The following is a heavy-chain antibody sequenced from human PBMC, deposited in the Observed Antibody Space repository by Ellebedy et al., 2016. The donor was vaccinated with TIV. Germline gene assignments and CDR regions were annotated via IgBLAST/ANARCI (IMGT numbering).Heavy chain of an antibody. CDR1: GFTFSSYW. J-gene: IGHJ4*02. CDR3: GAGKYCTFY. D-gene: IGHD2-8*01. Sequence: GESLKISXAASGFTFSSYWMSWVRQAPGKGLEWVANIKQDGSEKYYVDSVKGRFTISRDNAKNSLYLQMNSLRAEDTAVYYCGAGKYCTFYWGQGTLVTVSS. CDR2: IKQDGSEK. V-gene: IGHV3-7*01.